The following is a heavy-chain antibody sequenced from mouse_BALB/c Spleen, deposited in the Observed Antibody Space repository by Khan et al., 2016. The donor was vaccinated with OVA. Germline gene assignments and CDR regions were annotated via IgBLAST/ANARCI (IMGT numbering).Heavy chain of an antibody. CDR3: ARSYWFAY. Sequence: EVELVESGGGLVKPGGSLKLSCAASGFTFSNYAMSWVRQSPEQRLEWVASISSGDSTYYPDSVKGRFTISSDNTRTILYLQMSSLMSEDTSMYYCARSYWFAYWGQGTLVTVSA. D-gene: IGHD1-1*01. CDR1: GFTFSNYA. CDR2: ISSGDST. J-gene: IGHJ3*01. V-gene: IGHV5-6-5*01.